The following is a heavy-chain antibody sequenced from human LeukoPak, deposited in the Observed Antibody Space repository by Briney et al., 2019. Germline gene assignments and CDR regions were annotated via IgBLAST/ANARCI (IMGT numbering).Heavy chain of an antibody. Sequence: SGTLSLTCTVSGGSISSSSYYWGWIRQPPGKGLEWIGGFYYSGSTYYNPSLKSRVTISVDTSKKQFSLKLDSVTAADTAVYYCARRTMVRGVIIGWFDPWGQGTLVTVSS. CDR2: FYYSGST. CDR3: ARRTMVRGVIIGWFDP. CDR1: GGSISSSSYY. V-gene: IGHV4-39*01. D-gene: IGHD3-10*01. J-gene: IGHJ5*02.